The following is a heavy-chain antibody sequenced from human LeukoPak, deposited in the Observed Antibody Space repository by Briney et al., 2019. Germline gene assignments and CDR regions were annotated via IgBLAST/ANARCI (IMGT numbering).Heavy chain of an antibody. V-gene: IGHV4-34*01. CDR2: INHSGST. CDR3: ARGGGVTTNPNPFDY. J-gene: IGHJ4*02. Sequence: SETLSLTCAVYGGSFSGYYWSWIRQPPGKGLEWIGEINHSGSTNYNPSLKSRVTISVDTSKNQFSLKLSSVTAADTAVYYCARGGGVTTNPNPFDYWGQGTLVTVSS. CDR1: GGSFSGYY. D-gene: IGHD4-17*01.